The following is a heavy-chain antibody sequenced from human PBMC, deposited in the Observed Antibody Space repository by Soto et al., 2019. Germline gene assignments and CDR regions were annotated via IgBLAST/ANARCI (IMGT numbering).Heavy chain of an antibody. CDR3: ATNWELLGY. J-gene: IGHJ4*02. CDR1: GCTFSSYA. D-gene: IGHD1-26*01. CDR2: ISAYNGKT. Sequence: GASVKVSCKASGCTFSSYAISWVRQAPGQGLEWMGWISAYNGKTNYAQKIQGRVTMTTDKSTSTAYMELRSLRSDDTAVYYCATNWELLGYWGQGTLVTVSS. V-gene: IGHV1-18*01.